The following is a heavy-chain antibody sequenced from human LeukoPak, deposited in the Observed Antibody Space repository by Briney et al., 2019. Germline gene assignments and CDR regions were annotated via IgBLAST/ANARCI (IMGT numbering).Heavy chain of an antibody. J-gene: IGHJ4*02. Sequence: SETLSLTCTVSGGSISSSSYYWGWIRQPPGKGLEWIGSIYSSGSTYYNPSLKSRVTISVDTSKNQFSLNLSSVPASDTVVYYCARRGGSGRSFDYWGQGILVTVSS. D-gene: IGHD3-10*01. CDR3: ARRGGSGRSFDY. CDR2: IYSSGST. CDR1: GGSISSSSYY. V-gene: IGHV4-39*01.